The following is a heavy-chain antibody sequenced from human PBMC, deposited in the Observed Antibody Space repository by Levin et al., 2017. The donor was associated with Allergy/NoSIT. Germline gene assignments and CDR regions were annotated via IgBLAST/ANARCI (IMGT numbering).Heavy chain of an antibody. V-gene: IGHV1-46*02. CDR2: INPTSAVT. CDR1: GYNFDDFY. Sequence: GESLKISCKASGYNFDDFYIHWVRQAPGQGLEWVGLINPTSAVTTYAPEFQGRISMTRDRSTSTTYMELGSLKSEDTAVYYCTRGLNTGTYYVWGQGTLVTVFS. D-gene: IGHD1-26*01. CDR3: TRGLNTGTYYV. J-gene: IGHJ4*02.